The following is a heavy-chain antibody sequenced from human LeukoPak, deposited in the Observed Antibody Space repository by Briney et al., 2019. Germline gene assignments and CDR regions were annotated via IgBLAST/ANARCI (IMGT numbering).Heavy chain of an antibody. V-gene: IGHV3-9*01. D-gene: IGHD3-10*01. Sequence: GRSLRLSCAASGFTFDDYAMHWVRQAPGKGLEWVSGISWNSGDIGYADSVKGRFTISRDNAKDSLYLQMNSLRAEDTAVYYCARHRSRMVRGGDWFDPWGQGTLVTVSS. J-gene: IGHJ5*02. CDR3: ARHRSRMVRGGDWFDP. CDR1: GFTFDDYA. CDR2: ISWNSGDI.